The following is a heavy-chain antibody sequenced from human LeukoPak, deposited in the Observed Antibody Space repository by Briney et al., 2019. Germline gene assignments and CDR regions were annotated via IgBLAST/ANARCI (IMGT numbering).Heavy chain of an antibody. J-gene: IGHJ4*02. Sequence: SETLXLTCTVSGGSISSYYWSWIRQPPGKGLEWIGYIYYSGSTNYNPSLKSRVTISVDTSKNQFSLKLSSVTAADTAVYYCARHPGSYWGQGTLVTVSS. CDR1: GGSISSYY. CDR2: IYYSGST. D-gene: IGHD3-10*01. V-gene: IGHV4-59*08. CDR3: ARHPGSY.